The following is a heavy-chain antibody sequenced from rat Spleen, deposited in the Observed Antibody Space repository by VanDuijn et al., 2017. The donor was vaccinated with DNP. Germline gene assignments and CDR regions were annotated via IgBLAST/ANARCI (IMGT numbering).Heavy chain of an antibody. V-gene: IGHV5S13*01. CDR1: GFTFSDYD. CDR2: ISSTGVVT. J-gene: IGHJ2*01. Sequence: EVQMVESGGGLVQPGRSLKLSCAASGFTFSDYDMAWVRQAPTQGLEWVAAISSTGVVTYYRDSVKGRFTVSRDNRKNILYLQMDSLRSEDTATYSCTKRWFGSFDYWGQGVMVTVSP. D-gene: IGHD1-12*02. CDR3: TKRWFGSFDY.